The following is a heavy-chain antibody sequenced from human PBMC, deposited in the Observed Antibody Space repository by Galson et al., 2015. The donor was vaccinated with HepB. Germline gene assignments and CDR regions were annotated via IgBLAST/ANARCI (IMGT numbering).Heavy chain of an antibody. V-gene: IGHV3-30*04. CDR1: GFTFSSYA. CDR2: ISYDGSNK. CDR3: ARDEGRITMVRGVIINYYYGMDV. Sequence: SLRLSCAASGFTFSSYAMHWVRQAPGKGLEWVAVISYDGSNKYYADSVKGRFTISRDNSKNTLYLQMNSLRAEDTAVYYCARDEGRITMVRGVIINYYYGMDVWGQGTTVTVSS. D-gene: IGHD3-10*01. J-gene: IGHJ6*02.